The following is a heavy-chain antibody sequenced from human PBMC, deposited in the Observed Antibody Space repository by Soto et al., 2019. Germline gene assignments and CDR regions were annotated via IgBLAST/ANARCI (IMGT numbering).Heavy chain of an antibody. CDR3: ARYDSKRSLDY. CDR1: GGSISSGGYS. D-gene: IGHD3-22*01. CDR2: IYHSGST. Sequence: QLQLQESGSGLVKPSQTLSLTCAVSGGSISSGGYSWSWIRQPPGKVLEWIGYIYHSGSTYYNPSLYSRVTISVARSKNQFSLKLRSVTAGDTAVYYCARYDSKRSLDYWGQETLVSASS. J-gene: IGHJ4*02. V-gene: IGHV4-30-2*01.